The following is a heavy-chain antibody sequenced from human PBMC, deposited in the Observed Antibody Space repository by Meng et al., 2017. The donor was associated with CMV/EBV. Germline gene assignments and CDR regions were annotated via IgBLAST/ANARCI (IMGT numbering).Heavy chain of an antibody. Sequence: ASAKVSCKASGYIFTGYYMHWVRQAPGQGLEWMGWINPNSGGTNYAQKFPGRVTMIRVTSISTAYTQLSRLRSDDTAVYYCARVIAAAGTRPPGYYGMDVWGQGTTVTVSS. J-gene: IGHJ6*02. CDR1: GYIFTGYY. V-gene: IGHV1-2*02. CDR2: INPNSGGT. D-gene: IGHD6-13*01. CDR3: ARVIAAAGTRPPGYYGMDV.